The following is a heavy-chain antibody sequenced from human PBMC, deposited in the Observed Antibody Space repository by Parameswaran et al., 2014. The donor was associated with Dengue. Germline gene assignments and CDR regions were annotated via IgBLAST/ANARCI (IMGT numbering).Heavy chain of an antibody. CDR3: AKVWDAPGYSSSWATNFDY. Sequence: VRQMPGKGLEWVAVISYDGSNKYYADSVKGRFTIFRDNSKNTLYLQMNSLRAEDTAVYYCAKVWDAPGYSSSWATNFDYWGQGTLVTVSS. V-gene: IGHV3-30*18. D-gene: IGHD6-13*01. CDR2: ISYDGSNK. J-gene: IGHJ4*02.